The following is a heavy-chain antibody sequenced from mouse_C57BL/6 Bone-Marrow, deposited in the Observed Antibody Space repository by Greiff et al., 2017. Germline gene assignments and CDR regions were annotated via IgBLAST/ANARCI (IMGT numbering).Heavy chain of an antibody. Sequence: QVQLKQPGAELVTPGASVTLSCTASGYTFTSYWMQWVKQRPGQGLEWFGEFDPSDSYTNYQQKFQGKVTLTVDTSSSPAYMQLSSLTSEDSAVYYCARGATMVTTRFDYRGQGTTLTVAS. J-gene: IGHJ2*01. CDR2: FDPSDSYT. CDR3: ARGATMVTTRFDY. V-gene: IGHV1-50*01. D-gene: IGHD2-2*01. CDR1: GYTFTSYW.